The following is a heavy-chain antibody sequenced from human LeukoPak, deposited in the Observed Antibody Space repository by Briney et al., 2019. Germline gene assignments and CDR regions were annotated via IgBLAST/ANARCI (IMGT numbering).Heavy chain of an antibody. CDR2: IKEDGSEK. CDR3: ATNTAVLDY. J-gene: IGHJ4*02. D-gene: IGHD5-18*01. CDR1: GFTFSRYW. V-gene: IGHV3-7*01. Sequence: GGSLRLSCAASGFTFSRYWMNWVRQAPGKGLEWVANIKEDGSEKYYVDSVKGRFTISRDNAKNSLYLQMNSLRAEDTAVYYCATNTAVLDYWGQGTLVTVSS.